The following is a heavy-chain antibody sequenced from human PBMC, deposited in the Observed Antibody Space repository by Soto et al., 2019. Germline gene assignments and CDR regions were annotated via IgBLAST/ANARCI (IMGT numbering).Heavy chain of an antibody. J-gene: IGHJ4*02. CDR1: GFTFSSYA. Sequence: QVQLVESGGGVVQPGRSLRLSCAASGFTFSSYAMHWVRQAPGKGLEWVAVISYDGSNKYYADSVKGRFTISRDNSKNTLYLQMNSLRAEDTAVYYWAGRARYWGQGTLVTVSS. D-gene: IGHD2-15*01. V-gene: IGHV3-30-3*01. CDR3: AGRARY. CDR2: ISYDGSNK.